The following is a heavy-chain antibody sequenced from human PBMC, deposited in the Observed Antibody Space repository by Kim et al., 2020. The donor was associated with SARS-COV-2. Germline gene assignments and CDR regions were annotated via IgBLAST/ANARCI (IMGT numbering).Heavy chain of an antibody. Sequence: GGSLRLSCAASGFTFSDYYMSWIRQAPGKGLEWVSYISSSGSTIYYADSVKGRFTISRDNAKNSLYLQMNSLRAEDTAVYYCARVPYGITMVRGGPDYWGQGTLVTVSS. D-gene: IGHD3-10*01. V-gene: IGHV3-11*01. CDR1: GFTFSDYY. CDR3: ARVPYGITMVRGGPDY. CDR2: ISSSGSTI. J-gene: IGHJ4*02.